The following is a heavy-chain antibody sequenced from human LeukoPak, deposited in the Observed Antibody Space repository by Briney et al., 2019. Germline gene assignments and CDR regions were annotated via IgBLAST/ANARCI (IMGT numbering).Heavy chain of an antibody. J-gene: IGHJ6*03. V-gene: IGHV1-46*01. CDR2: INPSGGST. Sequence: ASVKVSCKASGYTFTTYYMHWVRQAPGQGLEWMGIINPSGGSTSYAQKFQGTVTMTRDTSISTAYMELSSLRSDDTAVYYCARGDYGDYAGYYYYYMDVWGKGTTVTVSS. CDR3: ARGDYGDYAGYYYYYMDV. CDR1: GYTFTTYY. D-gene: IGHD4-17*01.